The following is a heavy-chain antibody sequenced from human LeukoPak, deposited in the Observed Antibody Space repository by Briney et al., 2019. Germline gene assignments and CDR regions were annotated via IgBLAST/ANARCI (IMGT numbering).Heavy chain of an antibody. CDR1: GFTFSSYA. Sequence: GGSLRLSCVASGFTFSSYAMGWVRQAPGKGLEWDSAISGSGVTTHYAGSVKGRFSISRDNSKNTLYLQMDSLRAEDTALYYCAKRVVVGATSPYSDFQDWGQGTLVTVSS. V-gene: IGHV3-23*01. CDR3: AKRVVVGATSPYSDFQD. D-gene: IGHD1-26*01. J-gene: IGHJ1*01. CDR2: ISGSGVTT.